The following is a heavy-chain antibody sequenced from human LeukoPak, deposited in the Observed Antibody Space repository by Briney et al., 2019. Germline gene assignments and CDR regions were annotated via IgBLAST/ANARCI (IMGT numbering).Heavy chain of an antibody. D-gene: IGHD2-8*01. J-gene: IGHJ4*02. Sequence: PGGSLRLSCAASGFTFSSYSMNWVRQAPGKGLEWVSSISSSSSYIYYADSVKGRFTISRDNAKNSLYLQMNSLRAEDTAVYYCARDFTAGVCYLDYWGQGTLVTVSS. CDR1: GFTFSSYS. CDR3: ARDFTAGVCYLDY. V-gene: IGHV3-21*01. CDR2: ISSSSSYI.